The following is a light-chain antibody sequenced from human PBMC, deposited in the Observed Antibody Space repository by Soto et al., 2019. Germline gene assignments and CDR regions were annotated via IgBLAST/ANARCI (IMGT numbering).Light chain of an antibody. CDR2: LGS. Sequence: IVMTQSPLSLPVTPGEPASISCRSSQSLLHSNGYNYLDWYLQKPGQSPQLLIYLGSNRASGVPDRFSGSGSGTDFTLKISRVEAEDVGVYYCMQGTHWPPTFGQGTKVDI. V-gene: IGKV2-28*01. CDR1: QSLLHSNGYNY. CDR3: MQGTHWPPT. J-gene: IGKJ1*01.